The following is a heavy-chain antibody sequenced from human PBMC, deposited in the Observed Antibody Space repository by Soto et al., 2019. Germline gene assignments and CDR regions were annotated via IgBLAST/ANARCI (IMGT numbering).Heavy chain of an antibody. CDR3: ARDLGGWPDY. Sequence: QVQLVQSGAEVKKPGASVKVSCKASGYAFTSYAIHWVRQAPGQRLEWMGWINAGNGNTKYSQKFQDRVTITRDTSASTAYMELSSLRSEDTAVYYCARDLGGWPDYWGQGTLVTVSS. CDR2: INAGNGNT. CDR1: GYAFTSYA. J-gene: IGHJ4*02. V-gene: IGHV1-3*01. D-gene: IGHD6-19*01.